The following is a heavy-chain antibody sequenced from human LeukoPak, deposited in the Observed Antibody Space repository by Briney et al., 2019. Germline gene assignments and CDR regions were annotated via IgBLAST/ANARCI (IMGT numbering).Heavy chain of an antibody. V-gene: IGHV4-59*08. Sequence: SETLSLTCTVSGGSISGYYWSWIRQPPGKGLEWIGYIYYSGSTNYNPSLKSRVTISVDTSENQFSLKLSSVTAADTAVYFCARLDASLAHLSGSFPDYWGQGALVTVSS. CDR1: GGSISGYY. CDR3: ARLDASLAHLSGSFPDY. J-gene: IGHJ4*02. CDR2: IYYSGST. D-gene: IGHD3-10*01.